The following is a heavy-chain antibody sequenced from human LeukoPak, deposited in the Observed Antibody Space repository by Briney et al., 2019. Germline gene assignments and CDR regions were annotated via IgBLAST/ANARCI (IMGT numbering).Heavy chain of an antibody. CDR3: ARGGITAAERAFDI. CDR2: ISAYNGNT. CDR1: GYTFPNCG. Sequence: ASVKVSCKASGYTFPNCGITWVRQAPGQGLEWMGWISAYNGNTNYAQKLQGRVTMTTDTSTSTAYMELRSLRSDDTAVYYCARGGITAAERAFDIWGQGTMVTVSS. J-gene: IGHJ3*02. V-gene: IGHV1-18*01. D-gene: IGHD3-10*01.